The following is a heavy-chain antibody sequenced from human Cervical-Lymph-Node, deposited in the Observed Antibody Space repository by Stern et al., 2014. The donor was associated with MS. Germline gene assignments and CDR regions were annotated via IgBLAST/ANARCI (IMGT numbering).Heavy chain of an antibody. CDR1: GFSLSTSGVG. J-gene: IGHJ4*02. V-gene: IGHV2-5*02. CDR2: IFWDDDR. D-gene: IGHD3-16*01. CDR3: VHRRGGDYGGYYFDY. Sequence: QVTLRESGPPLVKPTQTLTLTCTFSGFSLSTSGVGAGWIRQPPGKALEWLALIFWDDDRRYNPSLKARLTVTKDTSKDQLVLTMTNMDPVDTATYYCVHRRGGDYGGYYFDYWGQGTLVTVSS.